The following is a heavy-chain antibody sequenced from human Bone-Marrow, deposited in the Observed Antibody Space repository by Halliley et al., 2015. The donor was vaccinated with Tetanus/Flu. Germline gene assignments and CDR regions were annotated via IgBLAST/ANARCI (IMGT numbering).Heavy chain of an antibody. Sequence: GLEGGAKINEDGSVTYYEDSLEGRFTVSRDNTKNSLYLQVNSLRAEDTAVYYCATEDWYRVDYWGQGTLVTVSS. CDR2: INEDGSVT. V-gene: IGHV3-7*04. J-gene: IGHJ4*02. D-gene: IGHD1-26*01. CDR3: ATEDWYRVDY.